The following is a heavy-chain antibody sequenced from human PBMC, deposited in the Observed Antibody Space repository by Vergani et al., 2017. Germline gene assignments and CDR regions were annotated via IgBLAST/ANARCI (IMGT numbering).Heavy chain of an antibody. V-gene: IGHV4-38-2*01. CDR3: ARLRGSGGFFPSSYFYGMDV. CDR1: DSSIMTNPY. D-gene: IGHD3-10*01. Sequence: QVQLQESGPGLVKPSETLTLTCDVSDSSIMTNPYWGCFRQSPGKGLEWIVCIHHSGDTHYNSSLKGRVSISIVSSSKFSLSLTSVTAADTAIYYCARLRGSGGFFPSSYFYGMDVWGHGTTVTVSS. CDR2: IHHSGDT. J-gene: IGHJ6*02.